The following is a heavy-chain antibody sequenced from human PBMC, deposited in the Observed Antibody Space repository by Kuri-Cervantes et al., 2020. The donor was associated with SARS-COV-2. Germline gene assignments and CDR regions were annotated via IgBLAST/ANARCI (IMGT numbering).Heavy chain of an antibody. CDR1: GVSISSYY. D-gene: IGHD1-26*01. Sequence: SETLSLTCTVSGVSISSYYWSWIRQPAGKGLEWIGRIYTSGSTNYNPSLKSRVTMSVDTSKNQFSLKLSSVTAADTAVYYCARSGSYPYYYYYMDVWGKGTTVTVSS. J-gene: IGHJ6*03. V-gene: IGHV4-4*07. CDR2: IYTSGST. CDR3: ARSGSYPYYYYYMDV.